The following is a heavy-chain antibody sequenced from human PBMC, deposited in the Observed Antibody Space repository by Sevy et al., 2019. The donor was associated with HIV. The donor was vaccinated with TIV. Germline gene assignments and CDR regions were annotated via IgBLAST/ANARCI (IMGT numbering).Heavy chain of an antibody. D-gene: IGHD6-6*01. J-gene: IGHJ6*02. CDR3: VRAEYSSSSYYYYGMDV. CDR1: GYTFTSYY. Sequence: ASVKVSCKASGYTFTSYYMHWVRQAPGQGLEWMGIINPSGGSTSYAQKFQGRVTMTRDTSTSTVYMELSSLRSEDTAVYYCVRAEYSSSSYYYYGMDVWGQGTTVTVSS. CDR2: INPSGGST. V-gene: IGHV1-46*01.